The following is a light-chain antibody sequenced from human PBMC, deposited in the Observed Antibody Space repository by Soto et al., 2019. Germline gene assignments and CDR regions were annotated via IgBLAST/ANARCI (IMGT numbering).Light chain of an antibody. Sequence: EIVMTQSPATLSVSPGERVTLSCRASQSISSNLAWYQQKPAQAPSLLMYGTSTWATGIPASFRGSGSGTEFTQTITSLHSEDFAVYYCQQYNTWSSITFGQGTRMEIK. CDR2: GTS. CDR3: QQYNTWSSIT. CDR1: QSISSN. V-gene: IGKV3-15*01. J-gene: IGKJ5*01.